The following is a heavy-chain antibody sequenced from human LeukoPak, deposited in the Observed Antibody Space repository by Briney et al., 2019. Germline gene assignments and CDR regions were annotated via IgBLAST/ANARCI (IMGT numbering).Heavy chain of an antibody. CDR1: GGSFSGYY. CDR3: ARGDGLHYYYYGMDV. J-gene: IGHJ6*04. CDR2: INHSGST. Sequence: PSETLSLTCAVYGGSFSGYYWSWIRQPPGKGLEWIGEINHSGSTNYNPSLKSRVTISVDTSKNQFSLKLSSVTAADTAVYYCARGDGLHYYYYGMDVWGKETTVTVSS. D-gene: IGHD3/OR15-3a*01. V-gene: IGHV4-34*01.